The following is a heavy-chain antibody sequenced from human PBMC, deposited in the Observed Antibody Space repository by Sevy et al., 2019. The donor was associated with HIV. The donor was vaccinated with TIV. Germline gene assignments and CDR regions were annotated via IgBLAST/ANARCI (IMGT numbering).Heavy chain of an antibody. CDR3: ARGRLIVARERWFDP. Sequence: SETLSLTCTVPGASMRSGTYYWSWIRQHPGKGLEWIGYIYYTGSTYYNPSLKSRVIISLDASKNQFSLKLSSVTAADTAVYYCARGRLIVARERWFDPWGQGTLVTVSS. J-gene: IGHJ5*02. D-gene: IGHD5-12*01. V-gene: IGHV4-31*03. CDR2: IYYTGST. CDR1: GASMRSGTYY.